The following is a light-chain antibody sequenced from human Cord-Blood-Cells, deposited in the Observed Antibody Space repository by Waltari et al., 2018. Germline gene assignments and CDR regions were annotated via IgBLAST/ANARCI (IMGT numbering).Light chain of an antibody. CDR3: QQYGSSPYT. CDR1: QSVSSSY. J-gene: IGKJ2*01. CDR2: GAS. V-gene: IGKV3-20*01. Sequence: EIVLTQSPGTLPLSPGERATLPCRARQSVSSSYLAWYQQKPGQAPRLLIFGASSRATGIPDRFSGSGSGTDFTLTISRLEPEDFAVYYCQQYGSSPYTFGQGTKLEIK.